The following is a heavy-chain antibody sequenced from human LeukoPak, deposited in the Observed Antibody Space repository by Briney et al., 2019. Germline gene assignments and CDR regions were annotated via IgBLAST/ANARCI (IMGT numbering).Heavy chain of an antibody. J-gene: IGHJ4*02. D-gene: IGHD3-22*01. CDR2: ITSSGDGT. CDR1: GFTASIYA. Sequence: GSLRLSCAASGFTASIYAMSWVRQAPGKGLQWVSSITSSGDGTYYADSVKGRFTISRDNSENMLYLQMNSLRVEDTAVYFCAKDRPNYYGSNGHYYRRDGDYWGQGTLVTVSS. V-gene: IGHV3-23*01. CDR3: AKDRPNYYGSNGHYYRRDGDY.